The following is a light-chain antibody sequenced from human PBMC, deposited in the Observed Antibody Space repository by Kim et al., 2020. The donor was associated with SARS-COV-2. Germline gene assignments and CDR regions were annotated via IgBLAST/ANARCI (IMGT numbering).Light chain of an antibody. Sequence: GERVTISYSGGSSNIGGNPVYWYQQLPGTAPKLLIYSHSQRPSGVPDRFSGSKSGTSASLAISGLRSEDEADYHCATWDASLSGHVFGTGTKVTVL. CDR2: SHS. V-gene: IGLV1-47*02. CDR1: SSNIGGNP. J-gene: IGLJ1*01. CDR3: ATWDASLSGHV.